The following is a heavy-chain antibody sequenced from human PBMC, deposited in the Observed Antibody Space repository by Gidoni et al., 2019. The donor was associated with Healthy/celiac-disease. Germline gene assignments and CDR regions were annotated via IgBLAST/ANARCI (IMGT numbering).Heavy chain of an antibody. V-gene: IGHV3-21*01. CDR2: ISSSSSYI. CDR1: GFTFSSYS. Sequence: EVQLVESGGGLVKPGGSLRLSCAASGFTFSSYSMNWVRQAPGKGLEWVSSISSSSSYIYYADSVKGRFTISRDNAKNSLYLQMNSLRAEDTAVYYCAREAYYYDSSTTLGAFDIWGQGTMVTVSS. D-gene: IGHD3-22*01. CDR3: AREAYYYDSSTTLGAFDI. J-gene: IGHJ3*02.